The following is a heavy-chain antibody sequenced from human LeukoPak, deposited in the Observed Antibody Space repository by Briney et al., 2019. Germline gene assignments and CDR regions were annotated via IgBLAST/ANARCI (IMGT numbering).Heavy chain of an antibody. V-gene: IGHV3-30-3*01. Sequence: PGRSLRLSCAASGFTFSSYAMHWVRQAPGKGLEWVAVISYDGSNKYYADSVKGRFTISRDNSKNTLYLQMNSLRAEDTAVYYCARDTVLGPNWGYYFDYWGQGTLVTVSS. CDR2: ISYDGSNK. D-gene: IGHD7-27*01. CDR1: GFTFSSYA. CDR3: ARDTVLGPNWGYYFDY. J-gene: IGHJ4*02.